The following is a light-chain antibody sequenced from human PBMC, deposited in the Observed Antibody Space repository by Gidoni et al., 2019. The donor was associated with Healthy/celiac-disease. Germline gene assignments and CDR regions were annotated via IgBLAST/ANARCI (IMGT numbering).Light chain of an antibody. CDR1: QSVSSN. V-gene: IGKV3-15*01. CDR2: GAS. Sequence: EIVMTQSPATLSVSPGERATLSCRASQSVSSNLAWYQQKPGQAPRLLIYGASTRATGIPARFSGSGSGTEFTLTISSLQSEDFAVYYCQQYHNLPKWTFGQGTKVEIK. J-gene: IGKJ1*01. CDR3: QQYHNLPKWT.